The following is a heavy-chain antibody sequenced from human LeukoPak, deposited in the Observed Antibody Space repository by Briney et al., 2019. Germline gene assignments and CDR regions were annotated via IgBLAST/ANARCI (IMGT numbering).Heavy chain of an antibody. CDR1: GGSISSYY. J-gene: IGHJ5*02. CDR3: ARMTTVTTGGWFDP. D-gene: IGHD4-11*01. CDR2: IYYSGST. Sequence: PSETLSLTCTVSGGSISSYYWSWIRQPPGKGLEWIGYIYYSGSTNYNPSLKGQVTISVDTSKNQFTLKLSSVTAADTAVYYCARMTTVTTGGWFDPWGQGTLVTVSS. V-gene: IGHV4-59*12.